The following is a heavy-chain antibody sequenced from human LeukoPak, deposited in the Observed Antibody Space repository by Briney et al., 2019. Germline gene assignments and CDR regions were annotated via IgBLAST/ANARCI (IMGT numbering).Heavy chain of an antibody. CDR1: GYTFTSYG. J-gene: IGHJ5*02. V-gene: IGHV1-18*01. D-gene: IGHD3-9*01. CDR3: ARGDRYYDILTGPLDP. CDR2: ISAYNGNT. Sequence: SVKVSCKASGYTFTSYGISWVRQAPGQGLEWMGWISAYNGNTNYAQKLQGRVTMTTDTSTSTAYMELRSLRSDDTAVYYCARGDRYYDILTGPLDPWGQGTLVTVSS.